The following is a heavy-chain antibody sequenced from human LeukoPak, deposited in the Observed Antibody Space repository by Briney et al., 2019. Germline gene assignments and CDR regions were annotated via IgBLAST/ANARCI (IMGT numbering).Heavy chain of an antibody. Sequence: GASVKVSCKASGGTFSSYAISWVRQAPGQGLEWMGGIIPIFGTANYAQKFQGRVTITTDESTSTAYVELSSLRSEDTAVYYCARVTMVRGVILHDAFDIWGQGTMVTVSS. V-gene: IGHV1-69*05. J-gene: IGHJ3*02. CDR2: IIPIFGTA. CDR1: GGTFSSYA. D-gene: IGHD3-10*01. CDR3: ARVTMVRGVILHDAFDI.